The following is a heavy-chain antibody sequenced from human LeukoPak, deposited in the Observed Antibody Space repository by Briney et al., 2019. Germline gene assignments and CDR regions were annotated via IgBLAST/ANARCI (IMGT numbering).Heavy chain of an antibody. V-gene: IGHV1-18*01. CDR3: ASTGGDYQAFDY. Sequence: ASVKVSCKASGYTFTSYGISWVRQAPGQGLEWMGWISAYNGNTNYAQKLQGRVTMTTDTSTSTAYMELSSLRSEDTAVYYCASTGGDYQAFDYWGQGTLVTVSS. D-gene: IGHD4-17*01. J-gene: IGHJ4*02. CDR1: GYTFTSYG. CDR2: ISAYNGNT.